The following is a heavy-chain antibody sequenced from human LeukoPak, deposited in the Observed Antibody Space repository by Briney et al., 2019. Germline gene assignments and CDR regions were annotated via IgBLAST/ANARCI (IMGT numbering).Heavy chain of an antibody. D-gene: IGHD2-2*01. Sequence: GGSLRLSCAASGFTFSSQAMSWVRLAPGKGLEWVSSISSSSSYIYYADSVKGRFTISRDNAKNSLYLQMNSLRAEDTAVYYCARGGYCSSTSCYADYWGQGTLVTVSS. V-gene: IGHV3-21*01. CDR3: ARGGYCSSTSCYADY. CDR2: ISSSSSYI. J-gene: IGHJ4*02. CDR1: GFTFSSQA.